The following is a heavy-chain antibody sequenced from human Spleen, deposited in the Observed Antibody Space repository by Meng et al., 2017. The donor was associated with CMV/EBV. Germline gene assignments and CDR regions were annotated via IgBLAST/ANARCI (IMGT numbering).Heavy chain of an antibody. CDR2: ISYDGSNK. CDR3: AREGRDIRYCTSTSCSDAFDV. D-gene: IGHD2-2*01. Sequence: GESLKISCTASGFTFSTCAMHWVRQAPGKGLEWVAVISYDGSNKYYADSVKGRFTISRDNSENTLYLQMNSLRAEDTAVYYCAREGRDIRYCTSTSCSDAFDVWGQGAMVTVSS. V-gene: IGHV3-30*04. CDR1: GFTFSTCA. J-gene: IGHJ3*01.